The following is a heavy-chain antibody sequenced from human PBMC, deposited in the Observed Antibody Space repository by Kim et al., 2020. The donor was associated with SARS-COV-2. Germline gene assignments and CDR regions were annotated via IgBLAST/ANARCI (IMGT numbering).Heavy chain of an antibody. D-gene: IGHD5-18*01. CDR3: ASAAYTYGYPYYFDH. J-gene: IGHJ4*02. Sequence: PSHKTRLTISVDTSKTQFSLTLSSVTAADTAVYYCASAAYTYGYPYYFDHWGQGTLVTVSS. V-gene: IGHV4-31*02.